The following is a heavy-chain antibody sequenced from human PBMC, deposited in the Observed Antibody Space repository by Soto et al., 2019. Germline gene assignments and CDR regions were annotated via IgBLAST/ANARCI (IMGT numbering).Heavy chain of an antibody. J-gene: IGHJ5*02. Sequence: QLHLRESGPGLVKPSETLSLTCTVSGGSITSSSYYWGWIRQPPGKGLEWIGSIYYSGSTYYNPSLKSRVTLSVDTSKNQVSLKLSSVTAADTAVYYCATQEVGGSYVYTFDPWGQGTLVTVSS. CDR1: GGSITSSSYY. CDR2: IYYSGST. CDR3: ATQEVGGSYVYTFDP. V-gene: IGHV4-39*01. D-gene: IGHD1-26*01.